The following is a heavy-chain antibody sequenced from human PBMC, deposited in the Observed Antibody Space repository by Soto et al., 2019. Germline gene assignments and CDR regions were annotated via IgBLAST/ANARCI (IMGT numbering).Heavy chain of an antibody. J-gene: IGHJ4*02. V-gene: IGHV3-48*01. CDR1: GFTFSSYS. D-gene: IGHD3-22*01. CDR3: ARDRTLDRYYYDSSGYYAGFDY. Sequence: GGSLRLSCAASGFTFSSYSMNWVRQAPGKGLEWVSYISSSSSTVYYADSVKGQFTISRDNAKNSLYLQMNSLRAEDTAVYYCARDRTLDRYYYDSSGYYAGFDYWGQGTLVTVSS. CDR2: ISSSSSTV.